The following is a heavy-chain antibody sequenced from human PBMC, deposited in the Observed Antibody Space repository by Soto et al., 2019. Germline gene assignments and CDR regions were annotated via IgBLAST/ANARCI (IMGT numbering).Heavy chain of an antibody. CDR1: GGSISTYY. V-gene: IGHV4-59*01. J-gene: IGHJ4*02. D-gene: IGHD3-22*01. CDR2: IYYSGST. Sequence: SETLSLTCTVSGGSISTYYWSWIRQPPGKGLEWIGYIYYSGSTNYNPSLKSRVSIAVDTSKNQFSLKLSSVTAADTAVYYCARIPYADYYYSGDYHLYYFDYSGKGPLVTVSS. CDR3: ARIPYADYYYSGDYHLYYFDY.